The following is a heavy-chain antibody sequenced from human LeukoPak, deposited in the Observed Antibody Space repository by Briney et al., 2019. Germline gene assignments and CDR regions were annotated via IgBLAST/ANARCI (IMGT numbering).Heavy chain of an antibody. V-gene: IGHV4-59*02. CDR3: ASGSGYDCYDY. CDR2: IYYSGST. CDR1: GGSVSSYY. D-gene: IGHD5-12*01. Sequence: SETLSLTCAVSGGSVSSYYWSWIRQPPGKGLEWIGYIYYSGSTNYNPSLKSRVTISVDTSKNQFSLKLSSVTAADTAVYYCASGSGYDCYDYWGQGTLVTVSS. J-gene: IGHJ4*02.